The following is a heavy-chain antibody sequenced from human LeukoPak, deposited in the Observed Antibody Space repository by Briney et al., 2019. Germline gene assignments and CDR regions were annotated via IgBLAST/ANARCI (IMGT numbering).Heavy chain of an antibody. V-gene: IGHV3-23*01. CDR3: ARDYADYVGYFFFDY. Sequence: GGSLRLSCAASGFTFNNYAMNWVRQARGKGLEWVSSISGGGETTYYADSAKGRFTISRDNSQNTLYLQMNSLRAEDTALYYCARDYADYVGYFFFDYWGQGTLVTVSS. CDR1: GFTFNNYA. D-gene: IGHD4-17*01. J-gene: IGHJ4*02. CDR2: ISGGGETT.